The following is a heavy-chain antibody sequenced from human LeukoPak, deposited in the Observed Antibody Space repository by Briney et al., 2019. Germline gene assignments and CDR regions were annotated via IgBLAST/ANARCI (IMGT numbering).Heavy chain of an antibody. Sequence: PGGSLRLSCVASGFTFRSHDMDWVRQATGKILEWVSAISTAGDTYSPGSVKGRFTISRENAKNSLYLQMNSLRAGDTAVYYCARANSGGFYDLWGRGTLVTVSS. CDR2: ISTAGDT. CDR3: ARANSGGFYDL. V-gene: IGHV3-13*04. CDR1: GFTFRSHD. D-gene: IGHD6-19*01. J-gene: IGHJ2*01.